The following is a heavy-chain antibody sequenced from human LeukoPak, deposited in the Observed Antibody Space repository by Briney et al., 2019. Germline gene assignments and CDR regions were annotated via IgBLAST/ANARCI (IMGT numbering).Heavy chain of an antibody. CDR2: INPNSGGT. CDR3: ARDSQSDFYFDY. Sequence: ASVKVSCKASGYTFTGYYMHWVRQAPGQGLEWMGWINPNSGGTNYAQKFQGRVTMTRDTSISTAYTELSRLRSDDTAVYYCARDSQSDFYFDYWGQGTLVTVSS. V-gene: IGHV1-2*02. J-gene: IGHJ4*02. CDR1: GYTFTGYY.